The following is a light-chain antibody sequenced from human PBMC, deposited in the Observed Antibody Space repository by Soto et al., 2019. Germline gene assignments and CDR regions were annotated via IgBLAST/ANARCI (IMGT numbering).Light chain of an antibody. V-gene: IGKV1-9*01. CDR3: QQLSGA. CDR1: QGISSY. Sequence: DIQLTQSPSFLSASVGDRVTITCRASQGISSYLAWYQQKPGKAPKLLIYAASTLQSGVPSGFSGSGSGTEFTLTISSLQPEDFATYYCQQLSGAFGPGTKVDIK. J-gene: IGKJ3*01. CDR2: AAS.